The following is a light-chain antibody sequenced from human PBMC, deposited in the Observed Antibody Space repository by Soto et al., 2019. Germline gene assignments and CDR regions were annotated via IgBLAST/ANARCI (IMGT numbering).Light chain of an antibody. J-gene: IGKJ1*01. Sequence: DIVMTQSPDSLAVSLGERATINYKSSQSVLYSSNNRNYLAWYQQKPGQPPKLLIYWASTRESGVPDRFSGSGSETDFTLTISSLQAEDVAVYYCQQYYSTPPTFGQGTKVEIK. CDR1: QSVLYSSNNRNY. CDR3: QQYYSTPPT. V-gene: IGKV4-1*01. CDR2: WAS.